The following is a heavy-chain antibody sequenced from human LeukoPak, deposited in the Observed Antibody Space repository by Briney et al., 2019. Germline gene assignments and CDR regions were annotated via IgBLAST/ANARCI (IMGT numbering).Heavy chain of an antibody. V-gene: IGHV3-23*01. J-gene: IGHJ6*02. CDR2: ISGSGDRT. D-gene: IGHD3-10*01. Sequence: GGSLRLSCAASEFTFSSYVMAWFRQTPGKGLEWVSAISGSGDRTYYAESVKGRFSISRDNSKNTLYLQMHSLRAEDTAVYYCGKRELWHGSGEDAWGQGTTVTVSS. CDR1: EFTFSSYV. CDR3: GKRELWHGSGEDA.